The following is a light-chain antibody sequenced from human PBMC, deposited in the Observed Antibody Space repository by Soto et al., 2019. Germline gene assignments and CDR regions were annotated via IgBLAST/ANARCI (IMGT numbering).Light chain of an antibody. V-gene: IGKV3-20*01. Sequence: ETVLTQSPGTLSLSPGDRATLSCRASQSVRSDLAWYQQKPGQAPRLLIYGASSRPDGIPDKFSGSGSGTDFTLIISGLEPEDFAVYRCQPYANSPKTFGQGTKLEIK. CDR2: GAS. CDR3: QPYANSPKT. CDR1: QSVRSD. J-gene: IGKJ1*01.